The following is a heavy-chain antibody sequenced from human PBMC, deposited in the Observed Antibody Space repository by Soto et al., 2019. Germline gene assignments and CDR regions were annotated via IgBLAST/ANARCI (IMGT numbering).Heavy chain of an antibody. CDR1: GYTLTELS. V-gene: IGHV1-24*01. CDR2: FDPEDGGT. CDR3: ATRATVGIYYYYGLDV. Sequence: ASVKVSCKVSGYTLTELSIHWVRQAPGKGLEWMGGFDPEDGGTIYAQSFQGRVTMTEDTSTDTAYMELSSLRSKDTAVYYCATRATVGIYYYYGLDVWGQGTTVTVSS. J-gene: IGHJ6*02. D-gene: IGHD4-17*01.